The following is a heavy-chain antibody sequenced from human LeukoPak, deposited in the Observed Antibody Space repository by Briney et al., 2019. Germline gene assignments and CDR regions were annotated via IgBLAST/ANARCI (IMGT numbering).Heavy chain of an antibody. D-gene: IGHD2-2*01. V-gene: IGHV3-23*01. Sequence: GGSLRLSCAASGFTISSYGMSWVRQAPGEGLEWVSSISGGTTCYADSVKGRFTISRDNSKNIVSLQMNSLRPDDTALYFCAKDLGDRTAAIAYWGQGTLVTVSS. CDR3: AKDLGDRTAAIAY. J-gene: IGHJ4*02. CDR2: ISGGTT. CDR1: GFTISSYG.